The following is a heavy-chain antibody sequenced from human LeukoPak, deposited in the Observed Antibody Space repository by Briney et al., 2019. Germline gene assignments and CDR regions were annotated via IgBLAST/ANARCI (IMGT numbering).Heavy chain of an antibody. J-gene: IGHJ4*02. CDR1: GGSISSYY. CDR3: ARDGYSGSDAL. D-gene: IGHD5-12*01. CDR2: IYYSGST. Sequence: SETLSLTCTVSGGSISSYYWSWIRQPPGKGLEWIGYIYYSGSTNYNPSLKSRVTISVDTSQNQFYLKLSSVTAADTAVYYCARDGYSGSDALWGQGTLVTVSS. V-gene: IGHV4-59*01.